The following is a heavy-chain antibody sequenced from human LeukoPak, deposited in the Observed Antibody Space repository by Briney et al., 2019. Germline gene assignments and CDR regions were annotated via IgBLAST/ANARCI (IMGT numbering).Heavy chain of an antibody. V-gene: IGHV3-23*01. CDR1: GFTFSSYS. CDR3: AKDSYDFWSGYYTPDAFDI. Sequence: GGSLRLSCAASGFTFSSYSMNWVRQAPGKGLEWVSAISGSGGSTYYADSVKGRFTISRDNSKNTLYLQMNSLRAEDTAVYYCAKDSYDFWSGYYTPDAFDIWGQGTMVTVSS. J-gene: IGHJ3*02. D-gene: IGHD3-3*01. CDR2: ISGSGGST.